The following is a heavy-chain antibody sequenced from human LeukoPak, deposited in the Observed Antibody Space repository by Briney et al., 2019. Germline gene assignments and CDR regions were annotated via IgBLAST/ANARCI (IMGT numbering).Heavy chain of an antibody. CDR1: GDSISTYY. D-gene: IGHD1-1*01. V-gene: IGHV4-59*01. CDR2: VYYSGST. CDR3: ARGRTIAGYFDY. Sequence: SETLSLTCTVSGDSISTYYWGWIRQPPGKGLEWIGYVYYSGSTNYNPSLKSRVTMSVDTSKNQFSLNLTSVTAADTAVYYCARGRTIAGYFDYWGQGTLVTVSS. J-gene: IGHJ4*02.